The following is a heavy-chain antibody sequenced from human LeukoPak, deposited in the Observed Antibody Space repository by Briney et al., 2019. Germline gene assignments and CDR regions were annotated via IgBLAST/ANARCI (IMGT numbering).Heavy chain of an antibody. CDR1: GGSISSSNW. CDR3: ARDGVGKYGWFDL. D-gene: IGHD3-10*01. V-gene: IGHV4-4*02. J-gene: IGHJ5*02. Sequence: SGTLSLTCAVSGGSISSSNWWSWVRQPAGKGLEWIGRVYSSGSTNYTPSLKSRVTMSVDTSKNQFSLKLSPVTVADTAVYYCARDGVGKYGWFDLWGQGTLVSVSS. CDR2: VYSSGST.